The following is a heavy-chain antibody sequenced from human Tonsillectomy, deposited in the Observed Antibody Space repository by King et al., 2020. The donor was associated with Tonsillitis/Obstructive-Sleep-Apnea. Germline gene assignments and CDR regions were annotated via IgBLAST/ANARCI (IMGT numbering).Heavy chain of an antibody. Sequence: VQLVESGAEVKKPGASVNVSCKAYGYSFTRYYIHWVRQAPGQGLEWMGIINPSDGFTTYAQKFRGRVTMTRDTSTTTVHMGLSSLRSEDTAVYYCGRDDKDDRYFDYWGQGTPVTVSS. CDR3: GRDDKDDRYFDY. V-gene: IGHV1-46*01. CDR1: GYSFTRYY. CDR2: INPSDGFT. D-gene: IGHD2-15*01. J-gene: IGHJ4*02.